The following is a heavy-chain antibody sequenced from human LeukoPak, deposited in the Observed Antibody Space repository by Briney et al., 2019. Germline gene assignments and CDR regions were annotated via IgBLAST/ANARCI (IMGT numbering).Heavy chain of an antibody. Sequence: SETLSLTCTVSGGSISSGSYYWNWIRQPAGTGLEWIGRIYSSGSTNYNPSLKSRVTISVDTSKNQFPLKLSSVTAADTAVYYCARVHRYYYGSGSYYFDYWGQGTLVTVSS. J-gene: IGHJ4*02. CDR1: GGSISSGSYY. CDR3: ARVHRYYYGSGSYYFDY. D-gene: IGHD3-10*01. V-gene: IGHV4-61*02. CDR2: IYSSGST.